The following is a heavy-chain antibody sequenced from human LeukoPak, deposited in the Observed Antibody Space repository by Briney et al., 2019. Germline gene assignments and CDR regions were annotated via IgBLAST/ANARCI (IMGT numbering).Heavy chain of an antibody. CDR1: GFSLSSYA. J-gene: IGHJ4*02. Sequence: GGSLRLSCAASGFSLSSYAMSWVRLAPGKGLEWVSSMSGSGSSTYHAHSVKGRFTISRDNSKNTLYLQMNSLRAEDTAVYYCAKGTWSASLGVDYWGQGTLVTVSS. CDR2: MSGSGSST. V-gene: IGHV3-23*01. CDR3: AKGTWSASLGVDY. D-gene: IGHD3-3*01.